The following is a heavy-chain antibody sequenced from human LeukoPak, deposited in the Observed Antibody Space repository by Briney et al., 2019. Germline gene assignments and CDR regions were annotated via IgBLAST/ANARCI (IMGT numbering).Heavy chain of an antibody. Sequence: GGSLRLSCAASGFTFSDYYMSWIRQAPGKGLEWVSYISSSSSTIYYADSVKGRFTISRDNAKNSLYLQMNSLRDEDTAVYYCARDSWIQLSYYYYGMDVWGQGTTVTVSS. CDR1: GFTFSDYY. D-gene: IGHD5-18*01. J-gene: IGHJ6*02. V-gene: IGHV3-11*04. CDR2: ISSSSSTI. CDR3: ARDSWIQLSYYYYGMDV.